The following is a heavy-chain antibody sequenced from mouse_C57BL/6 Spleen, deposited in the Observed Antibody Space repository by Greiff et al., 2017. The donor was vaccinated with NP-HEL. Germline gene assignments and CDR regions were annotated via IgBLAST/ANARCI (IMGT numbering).Heavy chain of an antibody. Sequence: VQLQQPGAELVKPGASVRVSCKASGYTFPSSWMHWVKQRPGQGLGWIGRIHPSDSVTNYNQKFKGKATLTVDKSSSTAYMQLSSLTSEDSAVYYCAILGNYDYWGQGTTLTVSS. CDR3: AILGNYDY. J-gene: IGHJ2*01. CDR1: GYTFPSSW. D-gene: IGHD2-1*01. V-gene: IGHV1-74*01. CDR2: IHPSDSVT.